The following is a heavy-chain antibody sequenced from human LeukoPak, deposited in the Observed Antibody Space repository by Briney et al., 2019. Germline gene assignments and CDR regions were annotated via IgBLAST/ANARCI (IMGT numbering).Heavy chain of an antibody. CDR3: AKGGAQCGGDCYSDY. J-gene: IGHJ4*02. CDR1: GFTFSSFA. V-gene: IGHV3-23*01. Sequence: PGGSLRLSRASSGFTFSSFAMSWVRQAPEKGLEWVSVISGSGDGTYYADSVRGRFAISRDNSKNTLFLQMNSLTAEDTGVYYCAKGGAQCGGDCYSDYWGQGTLVTVSS. D-gene: IGHD2-21*02. CDR2: ISGSGDGT.